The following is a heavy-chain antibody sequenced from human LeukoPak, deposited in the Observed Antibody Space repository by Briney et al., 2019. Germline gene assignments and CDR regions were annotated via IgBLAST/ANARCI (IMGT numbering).Heavy chain of an antibody. CDR1: GGSFSGYY. D-gene: IGHD3-22*01. CDR3: ARVRSSSVAGSVVRDDAFDI. Sequence: SETLSLTCAVDGGSFSGYYWSWIRQPPGKGLEWIGYIYYSGSTNYNPSLKSPVTISVDTSKNQFSLKLSSVTAADTAVYYCARVRSSSVAGSVVRDDAFDIWGQGTMVTVSS. CDR2: IYYSGST. J-gene: IGHJ3*02. V-gene: IGHV4-59*01.